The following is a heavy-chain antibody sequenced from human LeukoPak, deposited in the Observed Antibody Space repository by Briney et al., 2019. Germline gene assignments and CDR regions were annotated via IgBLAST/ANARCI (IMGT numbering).Heavy chain of an antibody. J-gene: IGHJ1*01. CDR3: AIMHGYYDGSGYWVQ. Sequence: GGSLRLSCAASGFTFGSYGMSWVRQAPGKGLEWVSFITPNADRASYADSVKGRFTISRYNPRNTLYMQMNSLRDEDTAVYYCAIMHGYYDGSGYWVQWGQGTLVTVSS. V-gene: IGHV3-23*01. CDR1: GFTFGSYG. CDR2: ITPNADRA. D-gene: IGHD3-22*01.